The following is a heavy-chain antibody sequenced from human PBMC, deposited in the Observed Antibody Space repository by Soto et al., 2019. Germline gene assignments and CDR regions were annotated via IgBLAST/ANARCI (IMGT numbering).Heavy chain of an antibody. J-gene: IGHJ4*02. CDR3: ARDDRAYRGGDCYSDY. CDR2: ISSSSNYM. Sequence: GGSLRLSCAASGFTFSSYSMNWVRQAPGKGLEWVSSISSSSNYMYYADSVRGRFTISRDNAKNSLYLQMNSLRAEDTAVYYCARDDRAYRGGDCYSDYWGQGTLVTVSS. CDR1: GFTFSSYS. D-gene: IGHD2-21*02. V-gene: IGHV3-21*01.